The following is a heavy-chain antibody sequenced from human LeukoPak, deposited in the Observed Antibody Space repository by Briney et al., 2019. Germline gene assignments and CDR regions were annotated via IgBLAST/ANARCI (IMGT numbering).Heavy chain of an antibody. J-gene: IGHJ4*02. V-gene: IGHV4-38-2*02. CDR2: IYHSGST. CDR1: GYSISSGYY. Sequence: KPSETLSLTCTVSGYSISSGYYWGWIRQPPGKGLEWIGSIYHSGSTYYNPSLKSRITISLDTSKNQFSLDLSSVTAADTAVYYCVRDPNYAYFDSWGQGTLVTVSS. CDR3: VRDPNYAYFDS. D-gene: IGHD2-2*01.